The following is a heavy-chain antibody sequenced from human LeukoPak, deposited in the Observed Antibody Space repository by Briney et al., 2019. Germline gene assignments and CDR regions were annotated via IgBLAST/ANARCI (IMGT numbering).Heavy chain of an antibody. Sequence: GESLKISCKGSGYSFTSYWIGWVRQMPGKGLEWMGIIYPGDSDTRYSPSFQGQVTISADKSISTAYLQWSSLKASDTAMYYCARHLGGYSSFGNAFDIWGQGTMVTVSS. J-gene: IGHJ3*02. V-gene: IGHV5-51*01. D-gene: IGHD6-13*01. CDR1: GYSFTSYW. CDR3: ARHLGGYSSFGNAFDI. CDR2: IYPGDSDT.